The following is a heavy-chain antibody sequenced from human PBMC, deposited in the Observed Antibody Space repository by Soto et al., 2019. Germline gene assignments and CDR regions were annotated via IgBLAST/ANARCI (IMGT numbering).Heavy chain of an antibody. D-gene: IGHD3-22*01. Sequence: ASVKVSCKASGGTFSSYAISWVRQAPGQGLEWMGGIIPIFGTANYAQKFQGRVTITADESTSTAYMELSSLRSEDTAVYYCARGNYYDSSGYYPLYYYYGMDVWGQGTTVTVSS. CDR2: IIPIFGTA. J-gene: IGHJ6*02. CDR1: GGTFSSYA. V-gene: IGHV1-69*13. CDR3: ARGNYYDSSGYYPLYYYYGMDV.